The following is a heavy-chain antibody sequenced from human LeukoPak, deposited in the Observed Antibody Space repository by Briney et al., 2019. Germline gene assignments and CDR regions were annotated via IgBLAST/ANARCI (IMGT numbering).Heavy chain of an antibody. CDR2: IYYSGST. D-gene: IGHD3-22*01. CDR1: GGSVSSGSYY. Sequence: SETLSLTCTVSGGSVSSGSYYWSWIRQPPGKGLEWVGYIYYSGSTNCNPSLKSRVTISVDTSKNQFSLKLSSVTAADTAVYYCARGGSYYYDSSGYYSWGQGTLVTVSS. CDR3: ARGGSYYYDSSGYYS. V-gene: IGHV4-61*01. J-gene: IGHJ4*02.